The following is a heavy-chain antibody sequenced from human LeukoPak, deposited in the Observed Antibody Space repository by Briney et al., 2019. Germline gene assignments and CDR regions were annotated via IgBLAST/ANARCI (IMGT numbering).Heavy chain of an antibody. Sequence: PGGSLRLSCAASGFTFSSYAMSWVRQAPGKGLEWVSAISGSGGSTYYADSVKGRFTISRDNAKNSLYLQMNSLRAEDTAVYYCARDRASVVGDAFDIWGQGTMVTVSS. V-gene: IGHV3-23*01. J-gene: IGHJ3*02. CDR2: ISGSGGST. CDR3: ARDRASVVGDAFDI. CDR1: GFTFSSYA. D-gene: IGHD1-26*01.